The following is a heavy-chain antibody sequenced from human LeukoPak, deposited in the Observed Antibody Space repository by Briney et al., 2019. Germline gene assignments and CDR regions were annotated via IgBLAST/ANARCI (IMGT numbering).Heavy chain of an antibody. J-gene: IGHJ4*02. CDR3: ARETPYGSGSYPFDY. CDR1: GGSISSGSYY. CDR2: IYNTGST. Sequence: SETLSLTCSVSGGSISSGSYYWSWIRQPAGKGLEWIGYIYNTGSTSNNPSLKSRVTISVDTSKKHFSLRLSSVTAADTAVYYCARETPYGSGSYPFDYWGQGILVTVSS. V-gene: IGHV4-61*10. D-gene: IGHD3-10*01.